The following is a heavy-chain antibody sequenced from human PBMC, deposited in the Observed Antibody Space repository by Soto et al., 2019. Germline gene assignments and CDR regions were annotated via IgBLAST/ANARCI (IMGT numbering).Heavy chain of an antibody. CDR1: GGSISGSY. J-gene: IGHJ4*02. V-gene: IGHV4-59*01. CDR3: ARGGTRGSSFY. D-gene: IGHD6-13*01. CDR2: VYYSGNT. Sequence: SETLSLTCSVSGGSISGSYWSWIRQSPGKGLEWLGYVYYSGNTNYNPSLNSRVIISLDTSKNQFSLNLASVTAADTAVYYCARGGTRGSSFYWGQGALVTVSS.